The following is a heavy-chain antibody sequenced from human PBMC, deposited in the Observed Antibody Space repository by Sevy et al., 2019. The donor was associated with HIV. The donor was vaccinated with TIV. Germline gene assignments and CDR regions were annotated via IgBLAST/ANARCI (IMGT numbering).Heavy chain of an antibody. CDR1: GGYISSYC. CDR2: IYITGNT. V-gene: IGHV4-59*01. Sequence: SETLSLTCSVSGGYISSYCWTWVRQSPGKGLEWIGNIYITGNTDYSPALKSRVTLSLDTSKSQFSLTLKSVTAADTAIYFCARDSTTRPRVLDYWGQGTLVTVSS. CDR3: ARDSTTRPRVLDY. D-gene: IGHD1-1*01. J-gene: IGHJ4*02.